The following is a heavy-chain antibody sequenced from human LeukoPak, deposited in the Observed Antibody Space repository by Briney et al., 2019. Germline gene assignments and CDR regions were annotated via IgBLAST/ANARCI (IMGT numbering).Heavy chain of an antibody. CDR2: ISGSDSST. D-gene: IGHD2-15*01. J-gene: IGHJ6*03. V-gene: IGHV3-23*01. CDR3: ARDLRVAANMDV. Sequence: PGGSLRLSCAASGFTFSDYAMSWVRQAPGKGLEWVSVISGSDSSTNYADSVKGRFTISRDNSKNTLYLQMNSLRAEDTAVYYCARDLRVAANMDVWGKGTTVTVSS. CDR1: GFTFSDYA.